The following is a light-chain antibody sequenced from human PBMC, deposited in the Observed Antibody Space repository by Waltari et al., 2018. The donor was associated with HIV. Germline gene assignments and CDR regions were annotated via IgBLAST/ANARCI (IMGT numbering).Light chain of an antibody. J-gene: IGKJ1*01. CDR2: KAS. CDR1: QDISRY. V-gene: IGKV1-5*03. CDR3: HQYTRYSPWT. Sequence: DIQMTQSPFTLSASVGDRVTITCRASQDISRYLAWYQQTPGKAPKLLIYKASYLESGVPSRFSGSGSGTEFTLTINSLQPDDFATYYCHQYTRYSPWTFGQGTKVDI.